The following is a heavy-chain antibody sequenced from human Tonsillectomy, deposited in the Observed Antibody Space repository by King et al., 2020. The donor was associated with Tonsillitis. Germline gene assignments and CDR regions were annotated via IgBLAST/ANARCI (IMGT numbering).Heavy chain of an antibody. V-gene: IGHV3-33*08. Sequence: LVESGGGVVQLGRDLRLSCAASGFTFSSCGMHVVRQAPGKGLVWVSVIWYDGSNKYYADSVKGRFTISRDNSKNTLYLQMNSLRAEDTAVYYCARVGGKLRYFDYWGQGTLVTVSS. D-gene: IGHD4-17*01. J-gene: IGHJ4*02. CDR3: ARVGGKLRYFDY. CDR1: GFTFSSCG. CDR2: IWYDGSNK.